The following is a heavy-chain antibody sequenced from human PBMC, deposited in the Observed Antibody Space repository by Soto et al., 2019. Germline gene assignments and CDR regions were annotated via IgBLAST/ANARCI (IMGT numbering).Heavy chain of an antibody. CDR3: AQYSHGGNTYFDL. V-gene: IGHV4-31*01. CDR2: IYFSWST. Sequence: VQLQESGPGLVRPSETLSLTCTVSGGSISSGNFYWSWIRQPPGKGLEWIGYIYFSWSTSYSPSLMSLLTISLNTSNNQFSLKLTSVTSAETAVYCCAQYSHGGNTYFDLWGQGALVTVSS. J-gene: IGHJ4*02. CDR1: GGSISSGNFY. D-gene: IGHD1-26*01.